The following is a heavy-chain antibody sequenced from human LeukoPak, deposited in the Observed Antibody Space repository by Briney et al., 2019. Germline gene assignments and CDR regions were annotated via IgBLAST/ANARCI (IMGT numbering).Heavy chain of an antibody. J-gene: IGHJ4*02. CDR1: GYSISSGYY. D-gene: IGHD3-10*01. CDR3: ARGGITMVRGVIPPSD. CDR2: INHSGST. Sequence: PSETLSLTCTVSGYSISSGYYWSWIRQPPGKGLEWIGEINHSGSTNYNPSLKSRVTISVDTSKNQFSLKLSSVTAADTAVYYCARGGITMVRGVIPPSDWGQGTLVTVSS. V-gene: IGHV4-38-2*02.